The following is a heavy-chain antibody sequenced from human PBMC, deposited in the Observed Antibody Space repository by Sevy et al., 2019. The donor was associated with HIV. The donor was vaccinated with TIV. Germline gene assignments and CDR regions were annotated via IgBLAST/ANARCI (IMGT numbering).Heavy chain of an antibody. V-gene: IGHV3-23*01. D-gene: IGHD3-22*01. J-gene: IGHJ3*02. CDR1: GFTFSSYA. Sequence: GSLRLSCAASGFTFSSYAMSWVRQAPGKGLEWVSAISGSGGSTYYADSVKGRFTISRDNSKNTLYLQMNSLRAEDTAVYYCAKEIGPDSSGYDAFDIWGQGTMVTVSS. CDR3: AKEIGPDSSGYDAFDI. CDR2: ISGSGGST.